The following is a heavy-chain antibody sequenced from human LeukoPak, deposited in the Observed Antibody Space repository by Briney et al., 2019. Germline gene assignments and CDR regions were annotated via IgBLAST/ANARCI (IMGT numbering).Heavy chain of an antibody. V-gene: IGHV4-34*01. CDR1: GGSFSGYY. CDR2: INHSGST. D-gene: IGHD1-26*01. CDR3: ARGPVGARFLKYNWFDP. Sequence: PSETLSLTCAVYGGSFSGYYWSWIRQPPGKGLEWIGEINHSGSTNYNPSLKSRVTISVDTSKNPFSLKLSSVTAADTAVYYCARGPVGARFLKYNWFDPWGQGTLVTVSS. J-gene: IGHJ5*02.